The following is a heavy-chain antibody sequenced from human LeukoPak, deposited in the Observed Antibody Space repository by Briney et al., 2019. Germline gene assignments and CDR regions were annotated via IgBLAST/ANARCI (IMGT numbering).Heavy chain of an antibody. CDR1: GYIFTDYY. V-gene: IGHV1-2*02. Sequence: ASAKVSCKASGYIFTDYYMHWVRQAPGQGLEWMGWINPNSGGTNYAQKFQDRVTMTRDTSISTAYMELSSLTSDDTAVFYCARDVFDGSITHHKFDPWGQGTLVTVSS. D-gene: IGHD5/OR15-5a*01. CDR2: INPNSGGT. J-gene: IGHJ5*02. CDR3: ARDVFDGSITHHKFDP.